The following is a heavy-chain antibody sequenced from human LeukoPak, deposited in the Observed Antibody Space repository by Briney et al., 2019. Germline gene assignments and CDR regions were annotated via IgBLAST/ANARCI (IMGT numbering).Heavy chain of an antibody. J-gene: IGHJ4*02. Sequence: PGGSLRLSCAASGFTFSSYAMHWVRQAPGKGVGGVAVISYDGSNKYYADSVKGRFIISRDNSKNTLYLQMNSLRAEDTAVYYCARDHYDMYYFDYWGQGTLVTVSS. CDR3: ARDHYDMYYFDY. D-gene: IGHD3-3*01. V-gene: IGHV3-30*01. CDR1: GFTFSSYA. CDR2: ISYDGSNK.